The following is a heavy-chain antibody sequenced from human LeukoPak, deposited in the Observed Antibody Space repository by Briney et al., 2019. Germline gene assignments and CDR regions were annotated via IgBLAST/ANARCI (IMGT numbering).Heavy chain of an antibody. Sequence: GASVKVSCKASGGIFSSYAISWVRQAPGQGLEWMGGIIPIFGTANYAQKFQGRVTITTDESTSTAYMELSSLRSEDTAVYYCARSPKGQLASYYFDYWGQGTLVTVSS. CDR1: GGIFSSYA. D-gene: IGHD6-13*01. CDR3: ARSPKGQLASYYFDY. CDR2: IIPIFGTA. J-gene: IGHJ4*02. V-gene: IGHV1-69*05.